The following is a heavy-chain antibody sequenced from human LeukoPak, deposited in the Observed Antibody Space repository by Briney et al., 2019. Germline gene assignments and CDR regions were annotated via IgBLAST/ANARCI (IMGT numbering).Heavy chain of an antibody. J-gene: IGHJ6*03. CDR2: INGDASNT. CDR1: GLTFNSYW. CDR3: AKDLNSNYHGLFPNYYMDA. D-gene: IGHD4-11*01. V-gene: IGHV3-74*03. Sequence: GGSLRLSCAASGLTFNSYWMHWVRQVAGKGLVWVARINGDASNTTYADSVKGRFTISRDNSKNTLYLQMNSLRAEDTAVYYCAKDLNSNYHGLFPNYYMDAWGKGTMVTVSS.